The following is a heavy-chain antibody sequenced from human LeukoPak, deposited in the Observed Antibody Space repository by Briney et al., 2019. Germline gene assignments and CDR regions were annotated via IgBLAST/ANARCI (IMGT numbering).Heavy chain of an antibody. CDR3: ARGRTPLLRAYYYYYYYMDV. J-gene: IGHJ6*03. CDR2: INHSGST. Sequence: SENLSLTCAVYGLTFSGYYWSWIRQPPGKGLEWIGEINHSGSTYYHPSLKSRVTISVDTSKHQFSLKLSSVTAADTAVYYCARGRTPLLRAYYYYYYYMDVWGKGTTVTVSS. V-gene: IGHV4-34*01. CDR1: GLTFSGYY. D-gene: IGHD2/OR15-2a*01.